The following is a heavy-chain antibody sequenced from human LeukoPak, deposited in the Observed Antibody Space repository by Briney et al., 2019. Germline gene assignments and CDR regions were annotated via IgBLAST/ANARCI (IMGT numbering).Heavy chain of an antibody. Sequence: QPGGSLRPSCAASGFTVSSNYMSWVRQAPGKGLEWVSVIYSGGSTYYADSVKGRFTISRDNSKNTLYLQMNSLRAEDTAVYYCARDEGYSYGEESWGQGTLVTVSS. CDR1: GFTVSSNY. CDR3: ARDEGYSYGEES. V-gene: IGHV3-66*01. D-gene: IGHD5-18*01. J-gene: IGHJ5*02. CDR2: IYSGGST.